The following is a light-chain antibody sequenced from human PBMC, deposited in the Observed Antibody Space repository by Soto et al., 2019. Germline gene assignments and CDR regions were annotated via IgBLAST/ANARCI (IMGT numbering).Light chain of an antibody. CDR3: QQTLSFPPT. CDR1: QAIDSW. Sequence: QMTQSPSSLSASVGDRVTITCRASQAIDSWLAWYQQKPGEAPKLLIFTGSLLHSGVPPRFSGSGSGTDFTLTISSLQPEDFATYYCQQTLSFPPTFGQGTKVDIK. V-gene: IGKV1-12*01. CDR2: TGS. J-gene: IGKJ1*01.